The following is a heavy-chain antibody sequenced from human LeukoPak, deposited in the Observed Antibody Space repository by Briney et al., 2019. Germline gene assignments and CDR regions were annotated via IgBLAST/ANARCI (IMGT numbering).Heavy chain of an antibody. CDR1: GGSFSAYY. V-gene: IGHV4-34*01. CDR3: ATFRWAVGFEY. D-gene: IGHD2-15*01. J-gene: IGHJ4*02. CDR2: ISHSGDA. Sequence: SETLSLTCAVYGGSFSAYYWTYTRQPPGKGLEWIGEISHSGDAKYNPSLKSRLSISVDTSKNQFSLKLNSVTAADTAVYYCATFRWAVGFEYWDQGTLVTVSS.